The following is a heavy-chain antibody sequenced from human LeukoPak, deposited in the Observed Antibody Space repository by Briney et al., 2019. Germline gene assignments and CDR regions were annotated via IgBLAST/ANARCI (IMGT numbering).Heavy chain of an antibody. D-gene: IGHD6-6*01. J-gene: IGHJ5*02. V-gene: IGHV1-2*02. Sequence: ASVKVSCKTSRYSLTDYYMNWVRQAPRRGGEWMGWINPNTGGTNYAQTPQGRGNMTRDTSNSTAYMEQSRLTSDDRVLYYSARDASEFDPWGQGTLVTVSS. CDR3: ARDASEFDP. CDR1: RYSLTDYY. CDR2: INPNTGGT.